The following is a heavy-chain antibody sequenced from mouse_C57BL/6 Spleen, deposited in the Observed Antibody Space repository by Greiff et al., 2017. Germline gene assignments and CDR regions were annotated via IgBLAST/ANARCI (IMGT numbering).Heavy chain of an antibody. D-gene: IGHD1-1*01. Sequence: VQLQQSGPELVKPGASVKIPCKASGYTFTDYNMDWVKQSHGKSLEWIGDINPNNGGTIYNQKFKGKATLTVDKSSSTAYMELRSLTSEDTAVXYCARSNYGSSYAMDYWGQGTSVTVSS. CDR3: ARSNYGSSYAMDY. J-gene: IGHJ4*01. V-gene: IGHV1-18*01. CDR2: INPNNGGT. CDR1: GYTFTDYN.